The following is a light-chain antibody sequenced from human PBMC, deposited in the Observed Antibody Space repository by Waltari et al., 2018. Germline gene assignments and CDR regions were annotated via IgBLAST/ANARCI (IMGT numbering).Light chain of an antibody. CDR3: SSYISSSTPLV. CDR2: DVS. J-gene: IGLJ3*02. Sequence: QSALTQPASVSGSPGQSITISCTGTKSDFGAYNHVSWYHQHPREAPKVMIYDVSNRPSWVSNLFSCSKSGSTASLTISGLQAEDEGNYYCSSYISSSTPLVFGGGTKLTVL. CDR1: KSDFGAYNH. V-gene: IGLV2-14*01.